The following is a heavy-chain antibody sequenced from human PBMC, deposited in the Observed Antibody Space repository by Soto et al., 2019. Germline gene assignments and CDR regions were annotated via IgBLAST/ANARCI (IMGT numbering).Heavy chain of an antibody. V-gene: IGHV1-69*12. CDR3: ASGVRAPPSSRYYYGMDV. D-gene: IGHD1-26*01. Sequence: QVQLVQSGAEVKKPGSSVKVSCKASGGTFSSYAISWVRQAPGQGLEWMGGIIPIFGTANYAQKLQGRVTITADDSTSPAYMELSSLRSEDTAVYYCASGVRAPPSSRYYYGMDVWGQGTTVTVSS. J-gene: IGHJ6*02. CDR1: GGTFSSYA. CDR2: IIPIFGTA.